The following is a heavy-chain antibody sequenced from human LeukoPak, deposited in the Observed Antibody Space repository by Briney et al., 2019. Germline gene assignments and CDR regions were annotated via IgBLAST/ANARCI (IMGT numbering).Heavy chain of an antibody. CDR1: GVTLSPYG. Sequence: QPGGSLRLSCAASGVTLSPYGMHWVRQAPGKGLECVAVISYEGGTQHYADSVKGRFIISRDNPRNTLYLQMNILRTEDTAVYYCAKEGTPQVSTWYDLWGQGTQVIVSS. CDR2: ISYEGGTQ. D-gene: IGHD3-10*01. J-gene: IGHJ5*02. CDR3: AKEGTPQVSTWYDL. V-gene: IGHV3-30*18.